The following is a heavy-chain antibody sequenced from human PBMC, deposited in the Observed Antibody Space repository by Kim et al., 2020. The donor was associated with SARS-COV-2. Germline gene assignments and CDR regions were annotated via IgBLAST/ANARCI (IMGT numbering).Heavy chain of an antibody. J-gene: IGHJ4*02. V-gene: IGHV3-7*01. Sequence: GGSLRLSCAASRFTFSSYWMSWVRQAPGKGLEWVANIKQDGSEKYYVDSVKGRFTIFRDNAKNSLYLQMNSLRAEDTAVYYCARDSPYMPLDYWGQGTLVTVSS. CDR3: ARDSPYMPLDY. CDR2: IKQDGSEK. D-gene: IGHD2-2*01. CDR1: RFTFSSYW.